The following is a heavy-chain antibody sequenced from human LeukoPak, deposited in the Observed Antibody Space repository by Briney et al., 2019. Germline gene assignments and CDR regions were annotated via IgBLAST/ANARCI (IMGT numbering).Heavy chain of an antibody. CDR1: GFTFSSYA. CDR2: ISYDGSNK. V-gene: IGHV3-30-3*01. J-gene: IGHJ4*02. Sequence: GGSLRLSCAASGFTFSSYAMHWVRQAPGKGLEWVAVISYDGSNKYYADSVKGRFTISRDNSKNTLYLQMNSLRAEDTAVYYCAREGPLSITGTGFDYWGQGTLVTVSS. D-gene: IGHD1-20*01. CDR3: AREGPLSITGTGFDY.